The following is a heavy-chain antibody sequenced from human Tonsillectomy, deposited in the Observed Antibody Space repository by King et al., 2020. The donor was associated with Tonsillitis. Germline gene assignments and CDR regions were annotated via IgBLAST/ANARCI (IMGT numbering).Heavy chain of an antibody. V-gene: IGHV3-21*01. Sequence: VQLVESGGGLVKPGGSQRLSCAASGFTFSSYNMNWVRQAPGKGLEWVSSISSSSSYIYYADSVKGRFTISRDNAKNSLYLQMNSLRAEDTAVYYCARDQYYDILTEAITYAFDIWGQGTMVTVSS. CDR2: ISSSSSYI. CDR1: GFTFSSYN. CDR3: ARDQYYDILTEAITYAFDI. D-gene: IGHD3-9*01. J-gene: IGHJ3*02.